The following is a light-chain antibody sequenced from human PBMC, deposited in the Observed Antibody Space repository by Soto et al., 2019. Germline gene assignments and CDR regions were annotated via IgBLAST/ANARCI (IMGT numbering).Light chain of an antibody. CDR2: RNN. V-gene: IGLV1-47*01. Sequence: QSVLTQPPSASGTPGQRVTISCSGSSSNIGSKYVYWYQQLPGTAPKLLMYRNNQRPSGVPDRFSGSKSGTSASLAISGLRFQDEGDYYCAAWDAGVSGPAFGGGTKLTVL. CDR3: AAWDAGVSGPA. CDR1: SSNIGSKY. J-gene: IGLJ2*01.